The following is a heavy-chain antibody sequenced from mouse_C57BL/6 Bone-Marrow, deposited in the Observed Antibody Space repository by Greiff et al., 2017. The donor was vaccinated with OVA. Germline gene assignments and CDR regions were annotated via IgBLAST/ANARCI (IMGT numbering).Heavy chain of an antibody. CDR1: GYTFTSYG. V-gene: IGHV1-81*01. D-gene: IGHD2-1*01. CDR3: ASPFYYGNYPDY. CDR2: IYPRSGNT. Sequence: VKLQESGAELARPGASVKLSCKASGYTFTSYGISWVKQRTGQGLEWIGEIYPRSGNTYYNEKFKGKATLTADKSSSTAYMELRSLTSEDSAVYFCASPFYYGNYPDYWGQGTSVTVSS. J-gene: IGHJ4*01.